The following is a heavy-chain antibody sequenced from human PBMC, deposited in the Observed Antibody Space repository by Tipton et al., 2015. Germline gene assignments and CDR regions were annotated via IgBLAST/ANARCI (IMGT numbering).Heavy chain of an antibody. Sequence: QLVQSGPEVKKPGASVKISCRTSGYTLTSYYLHWVRQAPGQGLQWMGIIYSGGGDTNYSQKFQGRVVLTRDTSTSTVYMELSSLRPEDTAVYYCARGRWDGNVTPLDHWGQGTLITVSS. CDR3: ARGRWDGNVTPLDH. CDR2: IYSGGGDT. D-gene: IGHD1-1*01. J-gene: IGHJ4*02. CDR1: GYTLTSYY. V-gene: IGHV1-46*01.